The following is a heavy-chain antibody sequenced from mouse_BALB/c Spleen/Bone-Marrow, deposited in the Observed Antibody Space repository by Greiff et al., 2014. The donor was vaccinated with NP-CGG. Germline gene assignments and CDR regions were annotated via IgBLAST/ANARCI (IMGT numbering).Heavy chain of an antibody. D-gene: IGHD1-1*01. V-gene: IGHV1-4*01. CDR1: GYTFTTYT. CDR3: ARGGFLLRSLALDY. Sequence: QVQLKQSGAELARPGASVKMSCKASGYTFTTYTMHWVQQRPGQGLEWVGYINPSTGFTNYNQIFKDKATLAADKSSSTAYMQLCSLTSEDSAVYYCARGGFLLRSLALDYWGQGTSVTVSS. CDR2: INPSTGFT. J-gene: IGHJ4*01.